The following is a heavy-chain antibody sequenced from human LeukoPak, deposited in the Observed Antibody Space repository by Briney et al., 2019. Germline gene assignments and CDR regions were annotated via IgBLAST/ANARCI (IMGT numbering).Heavy chain of an antibody. CDR3: AKMVGATRRYFQH. V-gene: IGHV3-23*01. CDR2: ISGSGGST. J-gene: IGHJ1*01. CDR1: GFTFSNYW. Sequence: GSLRLSCAASGFTFSNYWMHWVRQAPGKGLEWVSAISGSGGSTYYADSVKGRFTISRDNSKNTLYLQMNSLRAEDTAVYYCAKMVGATRRYFQHWGQGTLVTVSS. D-gene: IGHD1-26*01.